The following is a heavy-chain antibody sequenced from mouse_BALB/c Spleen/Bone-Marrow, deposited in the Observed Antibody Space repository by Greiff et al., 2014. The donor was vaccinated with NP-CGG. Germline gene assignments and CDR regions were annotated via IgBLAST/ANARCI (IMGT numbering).Heavy chain of an antibody. Sequence: VQLQQPGPGLVKPSQSLSLTCTVTGYSITSDYAWNWIRQFPGNKLEWMGYISYSGDTNFNPSLRSRISITRDTSKNQIFLQLNPVTTEDTATYYWASTMLTRFYWNFDVWGAGTTVTVSS. V-gene: IGHV3-2*02. CDR3: ASTMLTRFYWNFDV. CDR1: GYSITSDYA. J-gene: IGHJ1*01. CDR2: ISYSGDT. D-gene: IGHD2-1*01.